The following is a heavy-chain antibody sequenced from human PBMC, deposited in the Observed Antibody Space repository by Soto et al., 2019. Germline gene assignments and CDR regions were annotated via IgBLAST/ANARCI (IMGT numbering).Heavy chain of an antibody. D-gene: IGHD2-2*01. V-gene: IGHV1-69*01. CDR2: IIPIFGTA. CDR1: GGTFSSYA. CDR3: ARDRCSSTSCHRDYYYYYGMGV. J-gene: IGHJ6*02. Sequence: QVQLVQSGAEVKKPGSSVKVSCKASGGTFSSYAISWVRQAPGQGLEWMGGIIPIFGTANYAQKFQGRVTITADESTSTAYMELSSLRSEDTAVYYCARDRCSSTSCHRDYYYYYGMGVWGQGTTVTVSS.